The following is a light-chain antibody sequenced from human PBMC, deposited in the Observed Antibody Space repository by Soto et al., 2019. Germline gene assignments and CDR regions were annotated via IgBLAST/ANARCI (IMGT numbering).Light chain of an antibody. V-gene: IGKV3-20*01. J-gene: IGKJ3*01. CDR3: QQYGSSPRFT. CDR2: GAS. Sequence: EIVLTQSPGTLSLSPGERATLSCRASQSVSSSYLAWYQQKPGQAPRLLIYGASSRATGIPDRFSGSGSVTDFTLNISRLEPEDFAVYYCQQYGSSPRFTFGPGTKVDIK. CDR1: QSVSSSY.